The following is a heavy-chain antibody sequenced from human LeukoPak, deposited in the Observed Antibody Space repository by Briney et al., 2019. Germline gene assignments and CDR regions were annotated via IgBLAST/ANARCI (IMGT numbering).Heavy chain of an antibody. V-gene: IGHV4-59*08. CDR1: GGSISSYY. Sequence: SETLSLTCTVSGGSISSYYWSWIRQPPGKGLEWIGYIYYSGSTNYNPSLKSRVTISVDTSKNQFSLKLSSVTAVDTAVYYCARGLAAAGTGGPHNWFDPWGQGTLVTVSS. CDR2: IYYSGST. J-gene: IGHJ5*02. CDR3: ARGLAAAGTGGPHNWFDP. D-gene: IGHD6-13*01.